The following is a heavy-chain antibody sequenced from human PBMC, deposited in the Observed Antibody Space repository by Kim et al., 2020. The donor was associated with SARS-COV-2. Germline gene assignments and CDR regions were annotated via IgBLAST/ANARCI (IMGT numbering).Heavy chain of an antibody. CDR2: IYYSGST. CDR1: GGSISSYY. J-gene: IGHJ4*02. V-gene: IGHV4-59*01. D-gene: IGHD3-10*01. CDR3: ARGGIFGVRGVISDY. Sequence: SETLSLTCTVSGGSISSYYWSWIRQPPGKGLEWIGYIYYSGSTNYNPSLKSRVTISVDTSKNQFSLKLSSVTAADTAVYYCARGGIFGVRGVISDYWGQGTLVTVSS.